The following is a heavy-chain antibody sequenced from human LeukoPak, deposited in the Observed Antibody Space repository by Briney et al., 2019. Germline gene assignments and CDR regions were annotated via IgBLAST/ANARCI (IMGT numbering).Heavy chain of an antibody. V-gene: IGHV3-23*01. CDR2: ISGSGGST. Sequence: PGGSLRLSCAASGFTFSSYAMSWVRQAPGKGLEWVSAISGSGGSTYYADSVKGRFTISRDNSKNTPYLQMNSLRAEDTAVYYCARDLDPGYCSGGSCYSGTDYWGQGTLVTVSS. D-gene: IGHD2-15*01. CDR3: ARDLDPGYCSGGSCYSGTDY. CDR1: GFTFSSYA. J-gene: IGHJ4*02.